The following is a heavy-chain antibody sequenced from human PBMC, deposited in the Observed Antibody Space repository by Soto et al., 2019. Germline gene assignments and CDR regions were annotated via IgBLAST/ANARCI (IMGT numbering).Heavy chain of an antibody. CDR2: ISAYNGNT. J-gene: IGHJ5*02. V-gene: IGHV1-18*01. CDR1: GYTFTSYG. D-gene: IGHD3-22*01. CDR3: ASGVHYDSSGSWFDP. Sequence: ASVKVSCKAFGYTFTSYGIGGGRQAPGQGLEWMGWISAYNGNTNYAQKLQGRVTMTTDTSTSTAYMELRSLRSDDTAVYYCASGVHYDSSGSWFDPWGQGTLVTVSS.